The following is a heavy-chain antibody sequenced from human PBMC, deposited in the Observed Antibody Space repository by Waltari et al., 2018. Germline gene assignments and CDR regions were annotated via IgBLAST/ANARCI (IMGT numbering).Heavy chain of an antibody. J-gene: IGHJ4*02. CDR1: GFTVSGTS. Sequence: EVRMVESGGGSVQPGGSLRLTSAASGFTVSGTSMSRVCTAPGKGLEWVSVIFGVGPTYYPDSVKGRFTISTHNSKNTLFLQMSNLRAEDTAVDYCAKSITMVRGVFYYFDYWGQGTLVTVSS. CDR3: AKSITMVRGVFYYFDY. V-gene: IGHV3-53*04. CDR2: IFGVGPT. D-gene: IGHD3-10*01.